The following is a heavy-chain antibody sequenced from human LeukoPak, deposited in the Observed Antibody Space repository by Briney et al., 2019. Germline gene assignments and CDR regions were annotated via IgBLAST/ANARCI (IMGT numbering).Heavy chain of an antibody. CDR1: GFTFSSYA. CDR3: AKDFWSGYRDPHFDY. CDR2: ISGSGAST. D-gene: IGHD3-3*01. V-gene: IGHV3-23*01. Sequence: GGSLKLSWEASGFTFSSYAMSWVRQAPGKGLEWVSVISGSGASTYYAYADSVKGRFTISRDNSKNTLFLQMNSLRAEDTAVYYCAKDFWSGYRDPHFDYWGQGTLVTVSS. J-gene: IGHJ4*02.